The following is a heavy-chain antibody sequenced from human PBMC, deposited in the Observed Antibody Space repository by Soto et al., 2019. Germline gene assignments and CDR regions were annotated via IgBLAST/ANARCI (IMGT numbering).Heavy chain of an antibody. J-gene: IGHJ3*02. Sequence: QVQLVESGGGVVQPGRSLRLSCAASGFTFSSYGMHRVRQAPGKGLEWVAVIWYDGSNKYYADSVKGRFTISRDNSKNTLYLQMNSLRAEDTAVYYCARGYYGSGNGDAFDIWGQGTMVTVSS. CDR3: ARGYYGSGNGDAFDI. V-gene: IGHV3-33*01. D-gene: IGHD3-10*01. CDR2: IWYDGSNK. CDR1: GFTFSSYG.